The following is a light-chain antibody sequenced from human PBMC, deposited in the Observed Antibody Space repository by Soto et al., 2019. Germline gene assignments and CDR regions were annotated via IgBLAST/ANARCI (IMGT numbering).Light chain of an antibody. CDR3: QQYNEWPLT. CDR2: HAA. Sequence: EIVMTQSPATLSVSPGERATLSCRASQSVSKNVAWYQQKPGQAPRLLIYHAATRATGIPARFSSSGSGTEVTLTISSLQSEDFAVYYCQQYNEWPLTFGGGTKVVIK. CDR1: QSVSKN. J-gene: IGKJ4*01. V-gene: IGKV3-15*01.